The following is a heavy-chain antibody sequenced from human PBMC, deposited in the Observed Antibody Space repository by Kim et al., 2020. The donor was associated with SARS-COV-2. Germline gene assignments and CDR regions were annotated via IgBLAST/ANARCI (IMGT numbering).Heavy chain of an antibody. CDR2: ISNDGSED. J-gene: IGHJ4*02. D-gene: IGHD2-15*01. Sequence: GGSLRLSCAGSGFTFSTYAMHWVRQAPGKGLEWVAIISNDGSEDQYADSVKGRFTVSRDNSQNTLFLQMNSLRVDDTAIYYCAKGCGGGGNCFYVDYWGQGSLVTVSS. CDR1: GFTFSTYA. CDR3: AKGCGGGGNCFYVDY. V-gene: IGHV3-30*18.